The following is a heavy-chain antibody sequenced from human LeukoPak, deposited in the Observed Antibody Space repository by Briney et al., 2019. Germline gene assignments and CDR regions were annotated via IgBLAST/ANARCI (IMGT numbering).Heavy chain of an antibody. D-gene: IGHD1-1*01. V-gene: IGHV3-30-3*01. CDR1: GFTFSSYA. CDR2: ISYDGSNK. J-gene: IGHJ4*02. CDR3: ARDLNWNPLGD. Sequence: PGGSLRLSCAASGFTFSSYAMHWVRQAPGKGLEWVAVISYDGSNKYYADSVKGRFTISRDNAKNSLYLQMNSLRAEDTAVYYCARDLNWNPLGDWGQGTLVTVSS.